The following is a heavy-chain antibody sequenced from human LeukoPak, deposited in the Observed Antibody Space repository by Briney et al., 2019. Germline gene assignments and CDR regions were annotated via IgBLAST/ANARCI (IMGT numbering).Heavy chain of an antibody. J-gene: IGHJ4*02. CDR3: ARGAWLSEASTERNFDY. Sequence: GGSLRLSCAASGFTFGSYTMHWVRHAPGKGLEWVSSIISSSSYIYYADSVKGRFTISRDNAKNSLYLQMDSLRAEDTGVYYFARGAWLSEASTERNFDYWGQGTLVTVSS. V-gene: IGHV3-21*01. CDR1: GFTFGSYT. CDR2: IISSSSYI. D-gene: IGHD3-22*01.